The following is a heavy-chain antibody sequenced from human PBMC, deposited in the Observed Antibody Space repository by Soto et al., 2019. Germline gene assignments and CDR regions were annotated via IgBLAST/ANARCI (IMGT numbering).Heavy chain of an antibody. V-gene: IGHV3-23*01. Sequence: EVQLLESGGGLVQPGGSLRLSCAASGVTFSSYAMSWVRQAPGKGLEWVSAISGSGGSTYYADSVKGRFTISRDNSKNTLYLQMNSLRAEDTAVYYCAKDTPGYCSSTSCYSPFDYWGQGTLVTVSS. D-gene: IGHD2-2*01. CDR1: GVTFSSYA. CDR3: AKDTPGYCSSTSCYSPFDY. J-gene: IGHJ4*02. CDR2: ISGSGGST.